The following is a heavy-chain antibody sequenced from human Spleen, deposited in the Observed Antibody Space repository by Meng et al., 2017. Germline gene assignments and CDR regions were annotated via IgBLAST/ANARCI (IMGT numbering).Heavy chain of an antibody. CDR3: ARKLITMVRGVIIDDAFDI. CDR2: IKEDGSEK. Sequence: GESLKISCRTSGFTLRNYGMSWVRQAPGKGLESVANIKEDGSEKYYVDSVKGRFTISRDNAKNSLYLQMTSLRAEDTAVYYCARKLITMVRGVIIDDAFDIWGQGTMVTVSS. D-gene: IGHD3-10*01. V-gene: IGHV3-7*01. J-gene: IGHJ3*02. CDR1: GFTLRNYG.